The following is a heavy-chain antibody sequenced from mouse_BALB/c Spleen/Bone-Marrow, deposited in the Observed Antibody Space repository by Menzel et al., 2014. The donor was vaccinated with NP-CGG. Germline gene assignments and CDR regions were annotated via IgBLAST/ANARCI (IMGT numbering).Heavy chain of an antibody. CDR1: GFSLTGYG. Sequence: VKLVESGPGLVAPSQSLSITCTVSGFSLTGYGLNWVRQPPGKGLEWLGMIWGDGSTDYNSALKSRLSISKDSSKSQVFLKMNSLQTDDTARYYCAREPHYYAMDYWGQGTSVTVSS. CDR3: AREPHYYAMDY. J-gene: IGHJ4*01. CDR2: IWGDGST. V-gene: IGHV2-6-7*01.